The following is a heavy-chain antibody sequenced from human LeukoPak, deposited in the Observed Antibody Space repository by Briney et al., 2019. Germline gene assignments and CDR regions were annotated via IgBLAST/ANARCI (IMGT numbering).Heavy chain of an antibody. D-gene: IGHD6-19*01. V-gene: IGHV3-23*01. J-gene: IGHJ3*02. CDR2: IRDSGDNT. CDR3: AKHGYNSGVYDAFDI. Sequence: GGSLRLSCAASGFTFSIYAMSWVRQAPGTGLEWVSVIRDSGDNTYYADAVKGRFTISRDNSKKTLHLQMNSLRAEDTAVYYCAKHGYNSGVYDAFDIWGQGTRVTVSS. CDR1: GFTFSIYA.